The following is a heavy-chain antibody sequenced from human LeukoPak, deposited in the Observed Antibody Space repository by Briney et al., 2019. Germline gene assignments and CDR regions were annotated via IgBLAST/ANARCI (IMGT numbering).Heavy chain of an antibody. CDR3: ARAEGYSYAFYFVY. V-gene: IGHV3-7*04. D-gene: IGHD5-18*01. CDR2: LKYGGSEK. CDR1: GFTFSSYW. J-gene: IGHJ4*02. Sequence: HPGGSLRLSCAASGFTFSSYWMTWVRQAPGKGLEWVANLKYGGSEKYYADSVKGRFTISRDNAKNSLYLQMNSLRAEDTAVYLCARAEGYSYAFYFVYWGQGTLVTVSS.